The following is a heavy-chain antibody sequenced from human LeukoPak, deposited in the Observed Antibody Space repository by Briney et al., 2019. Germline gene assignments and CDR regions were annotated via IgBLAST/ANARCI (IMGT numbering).Heavy chain of an antibody. J-gene: IGHJ5*02. D-gene: IGHD4-17*01. V-gene: IGHV3-66*01. CDR2: IYSGGST. CDR1: GFTVSSNY. CDR3: ARDRGYGDPATQNWFDP. Sequence: PGGSLRLSCAASGFTVSSNYMSWVRQAPGKGLEWVSVIYSGGSTYYADSVKGRFTNSRDNSKNTLYLQMNSLRAEDTAVYYCARDRGYGDPATQNWFDPWGQGTLVTVSS.